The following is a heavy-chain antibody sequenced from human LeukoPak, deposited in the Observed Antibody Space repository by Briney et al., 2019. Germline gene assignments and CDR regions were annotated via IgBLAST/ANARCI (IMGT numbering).Heavy chain of an antibody. CDR1: GGSISSYY. J-gene: IGHJ6*03. V-gene: IGHV4-4*07. Sequence: SETLSLTCTVSGGSISSYYWSWIRQPAGKGLEWIGRIYTSGSTNYNPSLKSRVTMSVDTSKNQFSLKLSSVTAADTAVYYCARGSDGGNSFGRYYYYYIDVWGKGTTVTVSS. CDR2: IYTSGST. CDR3: ARGSDGGNSFGRYYYYYIDV. D-gene: IGHD4-23*01.